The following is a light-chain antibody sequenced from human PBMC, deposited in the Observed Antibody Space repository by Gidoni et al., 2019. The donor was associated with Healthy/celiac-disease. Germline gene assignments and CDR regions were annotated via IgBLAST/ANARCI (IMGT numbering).Light chain of an antibody. CDR1: QSVSSSY. Sequence: EIVLTQSPGTLSLSPGERATLSCSASQSVSSSYLAWYQQKPGQAPRLLIYGASSRATGIPDRFSGSGSGTDFTLTSCRLEPEDVAVYYCQQYGSSPWTFGQGTKVEIK. CDR2: GAS. CDR3: QQYGSSPWT. J-gene: IGKJ1*01. V-gene: IGKV3-20*01.